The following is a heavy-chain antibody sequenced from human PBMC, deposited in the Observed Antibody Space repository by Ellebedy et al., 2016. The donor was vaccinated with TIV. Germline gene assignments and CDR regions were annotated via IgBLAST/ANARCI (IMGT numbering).Heavy chain of an antibody. J-gene: IGHJ4*02. D-gene: IGHD3-22*01. Sequence: PGGSLRLSCAASGFTFSSYGMHWVRQAPGKGLEWVAVIWYDGSNKYYADSVKGRFTISKDNSKNTLYLQMNSLRAEDTAVYYCARDLEHYYDRSGYYEGDYWGQGTLVTVSS. CDR2: IWYDGSNK. V-gene: IGHV3-33*01. CDR1: GFTFSSYG. CDR3: ARDLEHYYDRSGYYEGDY.